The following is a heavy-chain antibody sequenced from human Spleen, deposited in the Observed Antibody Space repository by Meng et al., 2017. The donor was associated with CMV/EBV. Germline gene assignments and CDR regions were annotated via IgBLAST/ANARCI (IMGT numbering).Heavy chain of an antibody. CDR2: IYTSGST. Sequence: QWKLKESCPGLVKPSETLSLTCTVSGGAISSDYWSWIRQPAGKGLEWIGRIYTSGSTNYNPSLKSRVTMSVATSKNQFSLKLSPVTAADTAVYYCARDGVRWRYFNWFDPWGQGTLVTVSS. CDR1: GGAISSDY. V-gene: IGHV4-4*07. J-gene: IGHJ5*02. D-gene: IGHD2/OR15-2a*01. CDR3: ARDGVRWRYFNWFDP.